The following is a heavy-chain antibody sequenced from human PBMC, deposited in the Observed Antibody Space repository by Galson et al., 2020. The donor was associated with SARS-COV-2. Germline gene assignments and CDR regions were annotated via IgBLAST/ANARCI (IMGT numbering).Heavy chain of an antibody. D-gene: IGHD3-22*01. Sequence: SETLSLTCAVSGGSISSSNWWSWVRQPPGKGLEWIGEIYHSGSTNYNPSLKSRVTISVDKSKNQFSLKLSSVTAADTAVYYCARDSKVGLLLGDYYYGMDVWGQGTTVTVSS. J-gene: IGHJ6*02. CDR3: ARDSKVGLLLGDYYYGMDV. V-gene: IGHV4-4*02. CDR2: IYHSGST. CDR1: GGSISSSNW.